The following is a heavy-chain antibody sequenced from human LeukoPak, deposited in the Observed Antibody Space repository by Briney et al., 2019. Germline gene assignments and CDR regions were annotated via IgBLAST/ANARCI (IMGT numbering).Heavy chain of an antibody. J-gene: IGHJ1*01. CDR2: IYHSGST. CDR3: ARDVEGYCSGGTCYSAYFQH. D-gene: IGHD2-15*01. Sequence: SETLSLTCTVSGYSISSGYYWGWIRQPPGKGLEWIGSIYHSGSTYYNPSLKSRVTISVDKSKNQFSLKLSSVTAADTAVYFCARDVEGYCSGGTCYSAYFQHWGQGTLVTVSS. V-gene: IGHV4-38-2*02. CDR1: GYSISSGYY.